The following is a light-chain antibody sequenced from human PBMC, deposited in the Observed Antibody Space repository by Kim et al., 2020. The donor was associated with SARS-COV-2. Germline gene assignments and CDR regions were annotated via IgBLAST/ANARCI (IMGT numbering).Light chain of an antibody. CDR3: QQYDNRPWT. V-gene: IGKV1-33*01. CDR1: QDISNY. Sequence: DIQMTQSLSSLSVSVGDRVTITCQASQDISNYLNWYQQKPGKAPKLLIYDASNLETGVPSRFSGSGSGTDFTFTISSLQPEDIATYYCQQYDNRPWTFGQGPDVDIK. CDR2: DAS. J-gene: IGKJ1*01.